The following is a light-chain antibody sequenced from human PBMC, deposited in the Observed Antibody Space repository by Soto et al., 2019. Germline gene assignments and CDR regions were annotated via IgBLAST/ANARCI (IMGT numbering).Light chain of an antibody. Sequence: EIVMTQSPATLSVSPGERGTLSCRVSQSVSSNLAWYQQKPGQAPRLLIYGASTRATGIPARFSGSGSGTEFTLTISSLQSEDFAVYYCQQYNNWHSFGGGTKVEIK. CDR1: QSVSSN. V-gene: IGKV3-15*01. CDR3: QQYNNWHS. J-gene: IGKJ4*01. CDR2: GAS.